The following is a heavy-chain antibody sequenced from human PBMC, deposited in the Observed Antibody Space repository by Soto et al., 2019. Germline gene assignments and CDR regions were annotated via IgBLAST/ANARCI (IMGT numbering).Heavy chain of an antibody. V-gene: IGHV3-30-3*01. D-gene: IGHD1-26*01. Sequence: QVQLVESGGGVVQPGRSLRLSCAASGFTFSSYAMHWVRQAPGKGLEWVAVISYDGSNKYYADSVKGRFTISRDNSKNRQYLQMNSLRPEDTAVYYCARDPSQWELRWYFDLWGRGTLVTVSS. CDR1: GFTFSSYA. CDR2: ISYDGSNK. J-gene: IGHJ2*01. CDR3: ARDPSQWELRWYFDL.